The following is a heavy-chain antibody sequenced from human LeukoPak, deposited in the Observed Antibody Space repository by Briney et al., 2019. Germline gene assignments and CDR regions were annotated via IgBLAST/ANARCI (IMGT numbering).Heavy chain of an antibody. J-gene: IGHJ4*02. CDR1: GYTFTGYY. V-gene: IGHV1-2*02. CDR2: INPNSGGT. D-gene: IGHD2-15*01. Sequence: ASVKVSCKASGYTFTGYYMHWVRHAPGQGLEWMGWINPNSGGTNYAQKFQGRVTMTRDTSISTAYMELSRLRSDDTAVYYCARESVVVVAAMIDYFDYWGQGTLVTVSS. CDR3: ARESVVVVAAMIDYFDY.